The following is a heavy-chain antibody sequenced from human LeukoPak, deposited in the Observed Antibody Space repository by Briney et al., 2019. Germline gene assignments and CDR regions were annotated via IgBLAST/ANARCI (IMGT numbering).Heavy chain of an antibody. J-gene: IGHJ3*02. V-gene: IGHV4-59*01. Sequence: SETLSLTCSVSGASIRSFYWSWIRQPPGKGLEWIGYIAYSGSTKYNSSLKSRATMSADTSKSQLSLSLDSVTAAATAVSFRAQQVVATADPFDIWGQGTMVTVSS. CDR2: IAYSGST. CDR3: AQQVVATADPFDI. CDR1: GASIRSFY. D-gene: IGHD6-13*01.